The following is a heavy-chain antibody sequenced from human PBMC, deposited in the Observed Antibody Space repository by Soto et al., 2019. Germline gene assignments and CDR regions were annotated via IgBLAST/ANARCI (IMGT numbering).Heavy chain of an antibody. V-gene: IGHV3-9*01. Sequence: EVQLVESGGGLVQPGRSLRLSCAASGFIFDDYAMHWVRQAPGKGPEWVSGISWSSGSITYADSVKGRFTISRDNAKNSLYLQMNSLRAEDTALYYCAKDQNTYETYGYFDYWGQGTLVTVSS. J-gene: IGHJ4*02. D-gene: IGHD5-18*01. CDR1: GFIFDDYA. CDR2: ISWSSGSI. CDR3: AKDQNTYETYGYFDY.